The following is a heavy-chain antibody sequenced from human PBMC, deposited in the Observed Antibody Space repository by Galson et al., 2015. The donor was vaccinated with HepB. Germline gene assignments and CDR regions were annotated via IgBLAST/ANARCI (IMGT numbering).Heavy chain of an antibody. CDR2: IDPSDSYT. CDR3: ARLLSDYGDPTTSWPFDY. D-gene: IGHD4-17*01. J-gene: IGHJ4*02. Sequence: QSGAEVKKPGESLRISCKGSGYSFTSYWISWVRQLPGKGLEWMGRIDPSDSYTNYSPSFQGHVTISADKSISTAYLQWSSLKASDTAMYYCARLLSDYGDPTTSWPFDYWGQGTLVTVSS. CDR1: GYSFTSYW. V-gene: IGHV5-10-1*01.